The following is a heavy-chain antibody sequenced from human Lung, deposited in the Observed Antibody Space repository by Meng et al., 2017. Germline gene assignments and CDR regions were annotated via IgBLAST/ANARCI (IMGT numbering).Heavy chain of an antibody. CDR3: ARGPTTMAHDFDY. CDR1: GGSFSDYY. CDR2: INHSGST. D-gene: IGHD4-11*01. Sequence: QVQPQQWRAGLLKPSETLSLTCVVSGGSFSDYYWSWIRQPPGKGLEWIGEINHSGSTNYNPSLESRATISVDTSQNNLSLKLSSVTAADSAVYYCARGPTTMAHDFDYWGQGTLVTVSS. V-gene: IGHV4-34*01. J-gene: IGHJ4*02.